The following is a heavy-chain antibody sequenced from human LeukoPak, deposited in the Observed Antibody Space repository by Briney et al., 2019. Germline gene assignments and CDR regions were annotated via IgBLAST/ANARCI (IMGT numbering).Heavy chain of an antibody. D-gene: IGHD6-19*01. V-gene: IGHV1-8*01. CDR3: ARGRGSGHKENWFDP. Sequence: ASVNVSFKSSVYAFTTYDINWVRQATGQGPEWMGWMNPNSGNTGYTHNFQGRVTMTRNTSISTAYMELSSLKSEDTAVYYCARGRGSGHKENWFDPWGQGTLVTVSS. CDR2: MNPNSGNT. CDR1: VYAFTTYD. J-gene: IGHJ5*02.